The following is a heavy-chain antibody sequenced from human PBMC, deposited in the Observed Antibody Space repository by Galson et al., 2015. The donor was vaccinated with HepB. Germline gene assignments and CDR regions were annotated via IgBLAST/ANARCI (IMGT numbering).Heavy chain of an antibody. V-gene: IGHV3-64D*06. CDR2: ISSNGGST. CDR3: VGGYGSGSYYKGAFDI. J-gene: IGHJ3*02. D-gene: IGHD3-10*01. CDR1: GFTFSSYA. Sequence: SLRLSCAASGFTFSSYAMHWVRQAPGKGLEYVSAISSNGGSTYYADSVKGRFTISRDNSKNTLYLQMSSLRAEDTAVYYCVGGYGSGSYYKGAFDIWGQGTMVTVSS.